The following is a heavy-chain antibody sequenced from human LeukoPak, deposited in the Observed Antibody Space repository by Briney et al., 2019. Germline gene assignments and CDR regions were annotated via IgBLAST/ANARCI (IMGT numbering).Heavy chain of an antibody. V-gene: IGHV1-46*01. J-gene: IGHJ4*02. CDR1: GYTFSNYD. CDR3: ARTTLEWLSTFDY. CDR2: INPSGGST. Sequence: ASVKVSCRASGYTFSNYDINWVRQAPGQGLEWMGIINPSGGSTSYAQKFQGRVTMTRDTSTSTVYMELSSLRSEDTAVYYCARTTLEWLSTFDYWGQGTLVTVSS. D-gene: IGHD3-3*01.